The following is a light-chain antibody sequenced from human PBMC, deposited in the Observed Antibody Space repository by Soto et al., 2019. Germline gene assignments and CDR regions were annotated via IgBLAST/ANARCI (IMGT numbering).Light chain of an antibody. CDR3: QAWDSSTVV. J-gene: IGLJ2*01. CDR1: KLGDKY. Sequence: SYELTQPXSVSVSPGQTASITCSGDKLGDKYACWYQQKPGQSPVLVIYQDSKRPSGIPERFSGSNSGNTATLTISGTQAMDEADXXCQAWDSSTVVFGGGTXXTVL. V-gene: IGLV3-1*01. CDR2: QDS.